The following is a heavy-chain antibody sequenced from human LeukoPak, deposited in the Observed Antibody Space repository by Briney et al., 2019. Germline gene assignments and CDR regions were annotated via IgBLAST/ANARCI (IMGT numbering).Heavy chain of an antibody. Sequence: ASVTVSRKASGYTFTSFDINWVRQATGQGLEWMGWMNPNNGNTGFVQKFQGRVTMTRNTSISTAYMELSSLRSDDTAVYYCARARITMMAFDVWGQGTVVTVSS. CDR2: MNPNNGNT. V-gene: IGHV1-8*01. CDR1: GYTFTSFD. J-gene: IGHJ3*01. CDR3: ARARITMMAFDV. D-gene: IGHD3-22*01.